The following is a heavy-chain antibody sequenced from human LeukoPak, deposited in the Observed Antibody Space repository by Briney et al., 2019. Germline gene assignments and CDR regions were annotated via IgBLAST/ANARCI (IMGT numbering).Heavy chain of an antibody. Sequence: GGSLRLSCAASGFTFSSYSMNWVRQAPGKGLEWVSYISSSSSTIYYADSVKGRFTISRDNAKNSLYLQMNSLRAEDTAVYYCARGSDILTGYPYLGFDYWGQGTLVTVSS. J-gene: IGHJ4*02. CDR3: ARGSDILTGYPYLGFDY. CDR2: ISSSSSTI. V-gene: IGHV3-48*01. D-gene: IGHD3-9*01. CDR1: GFTFSSYS.